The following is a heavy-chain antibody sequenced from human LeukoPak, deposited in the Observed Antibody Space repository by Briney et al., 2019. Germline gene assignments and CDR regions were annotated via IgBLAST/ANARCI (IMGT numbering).Heavy chain of an antibody. CDR2: INPNSGGT. D-gene: IGHD6-19*01. V-gene: IGHV1-2*02. J-gene: IGHJ4*02. CDR1: GYTFTGYY. CDR3: ARDFSSGWYVSVDY. Sequence: ASVKVSCKASGYTFTGYYMHWVRQAPGQGLEWMGWINPNSGGTNYAQKFQGRVTMTRDTSISTACMELSRLRSDDTAVYYCARDFSSGWYVSVDYWGQGTLVTVSS.